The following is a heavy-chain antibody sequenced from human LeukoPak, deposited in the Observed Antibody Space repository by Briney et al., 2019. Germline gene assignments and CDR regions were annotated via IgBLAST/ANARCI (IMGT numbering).Heavy chain of an antibody. Sequence: GGSLRLSCAASGFTFSSYAMSCVRQAPGKGLEWVSAISGSGGSTYYADSVKGRFTISRDNSKNTLYLQMNSLRAEDTAVYYCAKGGGSSWYYFDYWGQGTLVTVSS. CDR3: AKGGGSSWYYFDY. CDR2: ISGSGGST. V-gene: IGHV3-23*01. D-gene: IGHD6-13*01. CDR1: GFTFSSYA. J-gene: IGHJ4*02.